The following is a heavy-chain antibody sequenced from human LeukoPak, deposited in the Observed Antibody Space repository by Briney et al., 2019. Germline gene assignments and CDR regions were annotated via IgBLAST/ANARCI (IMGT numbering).Heavy chain of an antibody. CDR3: TTDSGLFDV. V-gene: IGHV3-15*01. Sequence: GGSLRLSCAASGFTFSDSWMTWVRQVPGKGLEWVGRIKSKIDGEPTEYAAPVEGRSPIPGDDSKTTVNRQRGGLRTENTALYYGTTDSGLFDVWARGTRVTV. J-gene: IGHJ3*01. D-gene: IGHD3-10*01. CDR2: IKSKIDGEPT. CDR1: GFTFSDSW.